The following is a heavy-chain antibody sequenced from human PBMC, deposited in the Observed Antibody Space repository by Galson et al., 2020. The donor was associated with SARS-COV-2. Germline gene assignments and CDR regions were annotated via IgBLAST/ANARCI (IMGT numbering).Heavy chain of an antibody. CDR2: IDWDDDK. Sequence: SGPTLVKPTQTPTLTCTFSGFSLSTSGMCVSWIRQPPGKALEWLALIDWDDDKYYSTSLKTRLTISKDTSKNQVVLTMTNMDPVDTATYYCARIGGSYGLGYFDYWGQGTLVTVSS. CDR3: ARIGGSYGLGYFDY. J-gene: IGHJ4*02. D-gene: IGHD1-26*01. V-gene: IGHV2-70*01. CDR1: GFSLSTSGMC.